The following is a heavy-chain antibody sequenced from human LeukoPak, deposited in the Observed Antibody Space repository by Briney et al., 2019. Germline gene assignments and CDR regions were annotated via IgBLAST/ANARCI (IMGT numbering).Heavy chain of an antibody. CDR1: GYTFTSYA. V-gene: IGHV1-3*01. CDR2: INAGNGNT. D-gene: IGHD6-19*01. J-gene: IGHJ4*02. CDR3: AREPYSSGWAAVDY. Sequence: EASVKVSCKASGYTFTSYAMHWVRQAPGQRLEWMGWINAGNGNTKYSQKFQGGVTITRDTSASTAYMELSSLRSEDTAVYYCAREPYSSGWAAVDYWGQGTLVTVSS.